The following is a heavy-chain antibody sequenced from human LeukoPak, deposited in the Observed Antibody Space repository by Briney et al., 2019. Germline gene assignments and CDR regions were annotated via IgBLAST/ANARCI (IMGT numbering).Heavy chain of an antibody. CDR3: ARARSGWSVYFDY. CDR1: GGSISSSSYY. J-gene: IGHJ4*02. V-gene: IGHV4-39*07. CDR2: IYYSGST. Sequence: PSETLSLTCTVSGGSISSSSYYWGWIRQPPGKGLEWIGSIYYSGSTYYNPSLKSRVTISVDTSKNQFSLKLSSVTAADTAVYYCARARSGWSVYFDYWGQGTLVTVSS. D-gene: IGHD6-19*01.